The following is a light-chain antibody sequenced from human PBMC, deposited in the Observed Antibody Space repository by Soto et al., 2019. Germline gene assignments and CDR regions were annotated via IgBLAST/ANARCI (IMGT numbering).Light chain of an antibody. Sequence: DMQMTQSPSTLSASVGDRVTITCRASQSISSWLAWYQQKPGKAPKLLIYDASSLESGVPSRFSGSGSGTEFTLTISSLQPDDFATYYCQQYNSYSGFTLGPGTKVDIK. J-gene: IGKJ3*01. CDR3: QQYNSYSGFT. CDR2: DAS. CDR1: QSISSW. V-gene: IGKV1-5*01.